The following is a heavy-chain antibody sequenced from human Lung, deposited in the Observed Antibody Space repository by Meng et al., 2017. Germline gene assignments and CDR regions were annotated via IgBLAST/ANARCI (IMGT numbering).Heavy chain of an antibody. J-gene: IGHJ4*02. D-gene: IGHD4-11*01. CDR1: GGSCSNYY. Sequence: GSGLFYPWAALALPCVVPGGSCSNYYCGWLRQPPGKGLEWIGEINHSGSTNYNPSLESRATISVDTSQNNLSLKLSSVTAADSAVYYCARGPTTMAHDFDYWGQGTLVTVSS. CDR2: INHSGST. V-gene: IGHV4-34*01. CDR3: ARGPTTMAHDFDY.